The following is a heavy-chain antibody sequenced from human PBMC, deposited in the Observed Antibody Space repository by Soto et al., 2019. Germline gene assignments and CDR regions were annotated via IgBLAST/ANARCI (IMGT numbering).Heavy chain of an antibody. CDR3: ARTYLAASRPAACDV. J-gene: IGHJ3*01. D-gene: IGHD6-13*01. Sequence: QVQLVQSGPEVRKPGSSVKVSCKASEDTFTYYAFTWVRQAPGQGLEWVGQVIPVFGTTNHAQKFQGRVTFTADESTSTSYMELTSLRSDDTAVYFCARTYLAASRPAACDVWGQGTKVTVSS. CDR2: VIPVFGTT. V-gene: IGHV1-69*01. CDR1: EDTFTYYA.